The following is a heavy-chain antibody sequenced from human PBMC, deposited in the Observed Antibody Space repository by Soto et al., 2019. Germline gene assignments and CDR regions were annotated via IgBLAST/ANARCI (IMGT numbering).Heavy chain of an antibody. CDR1: GFTFSSYA. J-gene: IGHJ3*02. CDR2: ISYDGSNK. CDR3: AREDAFDI. Sequence: QVQLVESGGGVVQPGRSLRLSCEASGFTFSSYAMHWVRQAPGKGLEWVAVISYDGSNKYYADSVKGRFTISRDNSKNTLYLQMNSLRAEDTAVYYCAREDAFDIWGQGTMVTVSS. V-gene: IGHV3-30-3*01.